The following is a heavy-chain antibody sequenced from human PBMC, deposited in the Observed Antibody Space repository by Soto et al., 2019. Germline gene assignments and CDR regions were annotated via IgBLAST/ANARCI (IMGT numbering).Heavy chain of an antibody. V-gene: IGHV4-4*02. CDR2: VFHTGTT. CDR1: GDAVSSPYY. J-gene: IGHJ5*02. CDR3: ARRAGWYDIRA. D-gene: IGHD6-19*01. Sequence: QVQLQESGPGLVKPSGTLSLTCAVSGDAVSSPYYWCWVRQPPGKGLEWIGEVFHTGTTSYNPSLRRRLTISMDKSINQFALDLSSVAAADTAVYYCARRAGWYDIRAWGAGTLVIVSS.